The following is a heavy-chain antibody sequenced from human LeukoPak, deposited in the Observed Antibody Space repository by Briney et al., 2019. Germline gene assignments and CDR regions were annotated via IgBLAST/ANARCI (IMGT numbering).Heavy chain of an antibody. CDR1: GGSINPYY. D-gene: IGHD2-2*01. J-gene: IGHJ6*03. CDR2: FLYSGSA. V-gene: IGHV4-59*08. Sequence: SETLSLTCAVSGGSINPYYWSWIRQVPGKGLEWLGYFLYSGSANHNPSLKSRISISVDTSKKQISLTLTSVTAADTAVYYCARHCSTTTCQYYYYHMDVWGKGTTVTVSS. CDR3: ARHCSTTTCQYYYYHMDV.